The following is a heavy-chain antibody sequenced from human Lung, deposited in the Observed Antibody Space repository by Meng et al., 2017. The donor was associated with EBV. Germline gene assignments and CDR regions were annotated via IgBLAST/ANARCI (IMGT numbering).Heavy chain of an antibody. J-gene: IGHJ2*01. V-gene: IGHV6-1*01. CDR1: GGSVSGSSAA. Sequence: VQLPEPVPGLWRPSCTLPLTCAISGGSVSGSSAAWTWIRQSPSRGLEWLGRTYYRSKWYNDYAVFVKSRITINPDTSKNQFSLQLNSVTPEDTAVYYCARGATSVFDLWGRGTLVTVSS. CDR2: TYYRSKWYN. CDR3: ARGATSVFDL.